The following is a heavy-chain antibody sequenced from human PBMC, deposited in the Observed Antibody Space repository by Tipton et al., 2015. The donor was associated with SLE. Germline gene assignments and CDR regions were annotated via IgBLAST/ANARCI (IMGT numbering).Heavy chain of an antibody. Sequence: QLVQSGAEVKKPGASVKVSCKASGYTFTGYYMHWVRQAPGQGLEWMGWINPNSGDTNYAQKFQGRVTMTRDTSISTAYMELSRLRSDDTAVYYCARQADGRQQLVFDYWGQGTLVTVSS. V-gene: IGHV1-2*02. CDR3: ARQADGRQQLVFDY. D-gene: IGHD6-13*01. CDR1: GYTFTGYY. CDR2: INPNSGDT. J-gene: IGHJ4*02.